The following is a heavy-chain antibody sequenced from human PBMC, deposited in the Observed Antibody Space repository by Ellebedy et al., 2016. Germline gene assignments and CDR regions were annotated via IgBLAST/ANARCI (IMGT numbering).Heavy chain of an antibody. V-gene: IGHV1-3*01. CDR3: ARDRNYYDDTSSYYSTYYYHYGMDV. J-gene: IGHJ6*02. D-gene: IGHD3-22*01. CDR2: INGGNGNT. Sequence: ASVKVSCKASGYRFTKYAMHWVRQAPGQRLDWLGWINGGNGNTKYSQKFQGRVTITRDAPASTAYMELSSLRSEDTAVYYCARDRNYYDDTSSYYSTYYYHYGMDVWGQGTTVTVSS. CDR1: GYRFTKYA.